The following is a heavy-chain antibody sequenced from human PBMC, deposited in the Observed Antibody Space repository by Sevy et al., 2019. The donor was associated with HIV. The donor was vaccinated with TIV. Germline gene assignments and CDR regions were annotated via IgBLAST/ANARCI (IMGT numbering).Heavy chain of an antibody. CDR3: AKRNDFDI. CDR2: VYYTVGT. V-gene: IGHV4-59*08. J-gene: IGHJ3*02. Sequence: SETLSLTCTVSGGSINSDHWNWIRQPPGKELEWIGCVYYTVGTNYNTTLKNRVTISVDSTKNQYSLKLPSVTAADTAVYCCAKRNDFDIWGQGTMVTVSS. CDR1: GGSINSDH.